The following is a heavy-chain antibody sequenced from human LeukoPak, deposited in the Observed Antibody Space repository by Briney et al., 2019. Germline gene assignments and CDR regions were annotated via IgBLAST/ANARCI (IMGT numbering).Heavy chain of an antibody. CDR1: GYTFTSYY. V-gene: IGHV1-2*02. D-gene: IGHD3-22*01. CDR3: ARMLESDSSGYYPADDAFDI. Sequence: ASVKVSCKASGYTFTSYYMHWVRQAPGQGLEWMGWINPNSGGTNYAQKFQGRVTMTRDTSISTAYMELSRLRSDDTAVYYCARMLESDSSGYYPADDAFDIWGQGTMVTVSS. CDR2: INPNSGGT. J-gene: IGHJ3*02.